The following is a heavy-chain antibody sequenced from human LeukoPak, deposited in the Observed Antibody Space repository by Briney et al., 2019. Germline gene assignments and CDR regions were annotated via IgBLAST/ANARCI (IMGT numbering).Heavy chain of an antibody. J-gene: IGHJ6*02. CDR3: ARGLITEAAGTYYYYGMDV. Sequence: QPGGSLRLSCVASGFIFSRYGMHWVRQAPGKGLEYVSAISNSGGSTYYANSVKGRFTISRDNSKNTLYLQMGSLRGEDMAVYYCARGLITEAAGTYYYYGMDVWGQGTTVTVSS. CDR2: ISNSGGST. CDR1: GFIFSRYG. V-gene: IGHV3-64*01. D-gene: IGHD6-13*01.